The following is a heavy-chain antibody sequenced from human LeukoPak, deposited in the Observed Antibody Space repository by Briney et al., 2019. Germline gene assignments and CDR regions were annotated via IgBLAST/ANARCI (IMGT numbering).Heavy chain of an antibody. CDR1: GYTFINYN. D-gene: IGHD2-2*01. J-gene: IGHJ4*02. CDR2: MNTKSGDT. Sequence: ASVTVSCTASGYTFINYNINWLRQTAAQGLEWMGWMNTKSGDTGYAQKFQGRVTITRDTSITTASMELSSLRSEDTAVYYCARGRCVGSPNCYYFDSWGQGTLVTVSA. V-gene: IGHV1-8*03. CDR3: ARGRCVGSPNCYYFDS.